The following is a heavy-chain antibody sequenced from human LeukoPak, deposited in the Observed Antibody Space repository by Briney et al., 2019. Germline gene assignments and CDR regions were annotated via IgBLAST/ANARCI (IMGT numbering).Heavy chain of an antibody. Sequence: GGSLRLSCAASGFTFSSYGMLWVRQAPDRGVEWVAVISYDGSNKYYADSVKGRFTISRDNSKTTLYLQMNSLRAEDTAVYYCAKDREAHGGWYYFDYWGQGTLVTVSS. CDR2: ISYDGSNK. D-gene: IGHD6-19*01. CDR3: AKDREAHGGWYYFDY. J-gene: IGHJ4*02. V-gene: IGHV3-30*18. CDR1: GFTFSSYG.